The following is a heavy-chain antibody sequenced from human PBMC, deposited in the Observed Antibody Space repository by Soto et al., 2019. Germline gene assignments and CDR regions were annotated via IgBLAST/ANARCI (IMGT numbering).Heavy chain of an antibody. Sequence: QVQLVQSGAEVKKPGSSVKVSCKASGGTLSSYDISWVRQAPGQGLEWMGGIVPIFGTANYAQKFQGRVTITADKSTSAAYMELSSLRSADTAVYYFARIFRNGEPTFDYWGQGTLVTVSS. CDR1: GGTLSSYD. CDR3: ARIFRNGEPTFDY. CDR2: IVPIFGTA. J-gene: IGHJ4*02. D-gene: IGHD1-1*01. V-gene: IGHV1-69*06.